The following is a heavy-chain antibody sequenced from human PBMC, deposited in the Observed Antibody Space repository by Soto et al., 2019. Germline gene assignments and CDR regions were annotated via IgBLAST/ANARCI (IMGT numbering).Heavy chain of an antibody. CDR2: IYYSGST. V-gene: IGHV4-30-4*01. J-gene: IGHJ5*02. Sequence: KASETLSLTCGVSGVSFGSSAYYWSWIRQPPGKGLEWIGYIYYSGSTYYNPSLKSRVTISVDTSKNQFSLKLSSVTAADTAVYYCAREAVVVAAYGNWFDPWGQGTLVTVSS. CDR3: AREAVVVAAYGNWFDP. CDR1: GVSFGSSAYY. D-gene: IGHD2-15*01.